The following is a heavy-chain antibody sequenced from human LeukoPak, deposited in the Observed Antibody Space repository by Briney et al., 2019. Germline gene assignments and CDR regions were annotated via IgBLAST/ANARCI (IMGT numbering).Heavy chain of an antibody. CDR2: INHSGST. V-gene: IGHV4-34*01. Sequence: KPSETLSLTCAVYGGSFSGYYWSWIRQPPGKGLEWIGEINHSGSTNYNPSLKSRVTISVDTSKNQFSLKLSSVAAADTAVYYCARGDRGARDTNPWAKYYFDYWGQGTLVTVSS. J-gene: IGHJ4*02. D-gene: IGHD2-8*01. CDR3: ARGDRGARDTNPWAKYYFDY. CDR1: GGSFSGYY.